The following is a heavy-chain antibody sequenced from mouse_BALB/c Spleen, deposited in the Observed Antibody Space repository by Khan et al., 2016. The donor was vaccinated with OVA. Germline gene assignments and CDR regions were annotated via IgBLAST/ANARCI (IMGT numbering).Heavy chain of an antibody. J-gene: IGHJ3*01. CDR2: VNPSTGYT. CDR3: VNHGSSSAWFTY. V-gene: IGHV1-7*01. Sequence: QVQLKESGAELAKPGASVKMSCKASGYTFTNYWMHWVNQRPGQGLEWIGYVNPSTGYTEYNQKFKDKAPLTADKSSSTAYMQLSSLTSEDSAVYYCVNHGSSSAWFTYWGQGTLVTVSA. D-gene: IGHD1-1*01. CDR1: GYTFTNYW.